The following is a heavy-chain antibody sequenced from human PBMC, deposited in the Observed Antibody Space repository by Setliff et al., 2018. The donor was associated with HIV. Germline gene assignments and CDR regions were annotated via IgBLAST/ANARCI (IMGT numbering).Heavy chain of an antibody. D-gene: IGHD1-26*01. Sequence: SETLSLTCTVSGGSITSGSYYWSWIRQPAGKGLEWIGHIYTSGSTNYNPSLKSRVIMSVDTSKKQFYLKLSSVTAADTAVYCCARDRYGGTYDAFEIWGQGTMVTVSS. CDR1: GGSITSGSYY. V-gene: IGHV4-61*09. J-gene: IGHJ3*02. CDR2: IYTSGST. CDR3: ARDRYGGTYDAFEI.